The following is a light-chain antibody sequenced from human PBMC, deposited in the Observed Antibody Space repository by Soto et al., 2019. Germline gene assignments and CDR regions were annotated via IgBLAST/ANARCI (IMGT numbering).Light chain of an antibody. V-gene: IGKV3-20*01. CDR1: QSVNNY. J-gene: IGKJ5*01. CDR3: QEYGRSRT. Sequence: EIGLTQSPATLSLSPGERATLSCRASQSVNNYLAWYQQRPGQAPRLLISGASNRATGIPDRFSGSGSGTDFTLRISRRVREDFAVYHEQEYGRSRTF. CDR2: GAS.